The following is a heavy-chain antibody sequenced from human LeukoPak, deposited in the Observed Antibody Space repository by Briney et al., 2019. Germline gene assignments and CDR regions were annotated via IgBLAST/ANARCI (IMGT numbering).Heavy chain of an antibody. CDR3: LSDLDY. J-gene: IGHJ4*02. Sequence: GGSLRLSCAAFGFTFSNAWMSWVRQAPGKGLEWVGRIKSKTYGGTTDYAAPVKGRFTISRDDSKTTVYLQMFSLKTDDTGVYYCLSDLDYWGQGTVVTVSS. V-gene: IGHV3-15*01. CDR1: GFTFSNAW. CDR2: IKSKTYGGTT.